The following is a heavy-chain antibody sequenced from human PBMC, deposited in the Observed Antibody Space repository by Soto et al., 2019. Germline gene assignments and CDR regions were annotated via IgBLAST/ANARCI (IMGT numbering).Heavy chain of an antibody. CDR1: GDSISSISYY. J-gene: IGHJ6*02. CDR3: ARARVPYSSTWYRYDYYGMDI. Sequence: PSETLSLTCTVSGDSISSISYYWSWIRQHPGKGLEWIGYIHYSGNTRYNPSLKSRLTISVDTSKNQFSLMLSSLTAADTAVYFCARARVPYSSTWYRYDYYGMDIWGQGTTVTVSS. D-gene: IGHD6-13*01. CDR2: IHYSGNT. V-gene: IGHV4-31*03.